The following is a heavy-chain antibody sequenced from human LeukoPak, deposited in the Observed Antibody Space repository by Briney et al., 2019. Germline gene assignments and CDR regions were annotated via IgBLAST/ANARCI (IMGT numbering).Heavy chain of an antibody. V-gene: IGHV4-61*02. J-gene: IGHJ4*02. CDR1: GNSISSGDNY. CDR3: ARASYSYDINGWVPFDY. D-gene: IGHD3-22*01. CDR2: IYTSGST. Sequence: PSQTLSLTCTVSGNSISSGDNYWSWIRQPAGKGLEWIGRIYTSGSTNYNPSLKSRVTISGDTSKNQFSLRLSSVTAADTAVYYCARASYSYDINGWVPFDYWGQGTLVTVSS.